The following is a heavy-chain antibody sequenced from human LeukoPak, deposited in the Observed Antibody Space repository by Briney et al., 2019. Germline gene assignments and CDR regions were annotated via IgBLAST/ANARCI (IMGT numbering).Heavy chain of an antibody. J-gene: IGHJ4*02. D-gene: IGHD2-15*01. CDR1: GFTLSNHG. CDR3: AKAPVTACRGAYSYPFDY. V-gene: IGHV3-23*01. CDR2: ISPRGDNT. Sequence: GGGLPLSCPAAGFTLSNHGMTWVRQPPGRVREWVASISPRGDNTYYGDTVQGRFTISRDSSNNTLFLQLNRLRPEDAAVYYCAKAPVTACRGAYSYPFDYWGQGTLVTVSS.